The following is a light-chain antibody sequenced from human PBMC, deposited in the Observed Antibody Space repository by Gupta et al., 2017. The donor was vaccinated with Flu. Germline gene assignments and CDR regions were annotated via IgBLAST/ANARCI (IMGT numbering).Light chain of an antibody. CDR3: QQSDSTPYI. V-gene: IGKV1-39*01. CDR1: QIIGTY. Sequence: DIQMTQSPSSLSASVGDRVTITCRSSQIIGTYLNWYRQRPGRGPELLIHAASSLHTGVPSRFSGSGSGTDFTFTISKLQPEDFATFYCQQSDSTPYIFGQGTRLQIK. CDR2: AAS. J-gene: IGKJ2*01.